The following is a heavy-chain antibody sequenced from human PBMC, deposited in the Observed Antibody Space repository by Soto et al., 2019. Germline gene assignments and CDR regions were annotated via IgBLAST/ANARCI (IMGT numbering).Heavy chain of an antibody. Sequence: QVQLVESGGGVVQPGRSLRLSCAASGFTFSSYGMHWVRQAPGKGLEWVAVISYDGSNKYYADSVKGRFTISRDNSKNTLYLQMNSLRAEDTAVYYCAKDPMGWGQGTLVTVSS. CDR3: AKDPMG. V-gene: IGHV3-30*18. CDR2: ISYDGSNK. J-gene: IGHJ4*02. CDR1: GFTFSSYG.